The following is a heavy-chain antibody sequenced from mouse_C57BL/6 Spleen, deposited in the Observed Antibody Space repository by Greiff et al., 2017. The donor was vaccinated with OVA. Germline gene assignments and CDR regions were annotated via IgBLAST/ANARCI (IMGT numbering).Heavy chain of an antibody. CDR3: ARGGTYYGYDPAWFAY. D-gene: IGHD2-9*01. CDR2: ILPGSGST. V-gene: IGHV1-9*01. Sequence: VQLQQSGAELMKPGASVKLSCKATGYTFTGYWIEWVKQRPGHGLEWIGEILPGSGSTNYNEKFKGKATFTADTSSNTAYMQLSSLTTEDSAIYYCARGGTYYGYDPAWFAYWGQGTLVTVSA. J-gene: IGHJ3*01. CDR1: GYTFTGYW.